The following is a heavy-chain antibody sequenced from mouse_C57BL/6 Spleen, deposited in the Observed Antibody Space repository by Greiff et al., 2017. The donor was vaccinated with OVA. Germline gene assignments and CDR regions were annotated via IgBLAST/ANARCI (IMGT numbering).Heavy chain of an antibody. J-gene: IGHJ3*01. CDR1: GFTFTDYY. CDR2: IRNKANGYTT. Sequence: EVQGVESGGGLVQPGGSLSLSCAASGFTFTDYYMSWVRQPPGKALEWLGFIRNKANGYTTEYSASGKGRFTISRDNAQSILYLQMNALRAEDSAAYYCAFGDYDAAWLADWGKGTLVTVSA. D-gene: IGHD2-4*01. CDR3: AFGDYDAAWLAD. V-gene: IGHV7-3*01.